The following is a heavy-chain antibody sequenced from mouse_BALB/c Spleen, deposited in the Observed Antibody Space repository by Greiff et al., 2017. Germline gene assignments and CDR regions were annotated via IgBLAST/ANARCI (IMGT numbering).Heavy chain of an antibody. Sequence: EVKLMESGGDLVKPGGSLKLSCAASGFTFSSYGMSWVRQTPDKRLEWVATISSGGSYTYYPDRVKGRCTISRDNAKNTLYLQMSSLKSEDTAMYYCERHELPYAMDYWGQGTAVTGAS. J-gene: IGHJ4*01. CDR2: ISSGGSYT. D-gene: IGHD2-1*01. CDR1: GFTFSSYG. CDR3: ERHELPYAMDY. V-gene: IGHV5-6*01.